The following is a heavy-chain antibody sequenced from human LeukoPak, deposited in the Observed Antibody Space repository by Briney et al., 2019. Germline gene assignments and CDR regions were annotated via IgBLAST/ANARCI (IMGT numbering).Heavy chain of an antibody. V-gene: IGHV4-38-2*02. CDR2: IYHSGST. CDR1: GYSISSGYY. D-gene: IGHD1-14*01. J-gene: IGHJ4*02. Sequence: PSETLSLTCTVSGYSISSGYYWGWIRQPPGKGLEWIGSIYHSGSTYYNPSLKSRVTISVDTSKNQFSLKLSSVTAADTAVYYCPSFRYQNHYYFDYWGQGTLVTVSS. CDR3: PSFRYQNHYYFDY.